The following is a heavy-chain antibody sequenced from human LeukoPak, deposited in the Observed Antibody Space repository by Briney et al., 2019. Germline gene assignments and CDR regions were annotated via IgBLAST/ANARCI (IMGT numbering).Heavy chain of an antibody. CDR1: GYSISSGYY. CDR2: IYHSGST. V-gene: IGHV4-38-2*01. Sequence: SETLSLTCAVSGYSISSGYYWGWIRQPPGKGLEWIGSIYHSGSTYYNPSPKSRVTISVDTSKNQLSLKLSSVTAADTAVYYCALMYYYDSSGYYPEYFQHWGQGTLVTVSS. D-gene: IGHD3-22*01. J-gene: IGHJ1*01. CDR3: ALMYYYDSSGYYPEYFQH.